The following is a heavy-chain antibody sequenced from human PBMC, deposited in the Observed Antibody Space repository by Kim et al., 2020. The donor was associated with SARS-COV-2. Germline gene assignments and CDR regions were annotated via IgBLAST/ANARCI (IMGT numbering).Heavy chain of an antibody. D-gene: IGHD6-13*01. CDR2: ISWNSGTI. CDR1: GFTLDHYA. Sequence: GGSLRLSCAASGFTLDHYAMHWVRQAPGKGLEWVSGISWNSGTIVYADSLKGRFTISRDNAKNSLYLQMNSLRAEDTAFYYCAKGRIAAVVTALDDWGQGTLVTVSS. V-gene: IGHV3-9*01. CDR3: AKGRIAAVVTALDD. J-gene: IGHJ4*02.